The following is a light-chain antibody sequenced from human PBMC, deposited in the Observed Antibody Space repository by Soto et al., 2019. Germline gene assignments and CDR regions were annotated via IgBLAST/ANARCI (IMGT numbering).Light chain of an antibody. J-gene: IGKJ1*01. CDR3: QQYVSSPWA. CDR2: GAS. CDR1: QSVSNTY. V-gene: IGKV3-20*01. Sequence: IVLSQSPGTLSLYPGERATLSCRASQSVSNTYLAWYQQKPGQAPRLLIYGASNRATGIPDRFSGSGSGTDFTLTISRLEPEDFAVYYCQQYVSSPWAFGQ.